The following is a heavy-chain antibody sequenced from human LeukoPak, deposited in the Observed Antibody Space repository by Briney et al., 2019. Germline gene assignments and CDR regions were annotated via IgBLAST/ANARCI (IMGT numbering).Heavy chain of an antibody. CDR1: GYTFISYY. J-gene: IGHJ4*02. CDR2: INPSGGTT. CDR3: ARFLAGTFDY. D-gene: IGHD6-13*01. Sequence: ASVKVSRKASGYTFISYYMQWVRQAPGQGLEWMGIINPSGGTTTYAQKFQGRVTMTRDASTSTVYMELSSLRSEDTAVYYCARFLAGTFDYWGQGTLVTVSS. V-gene: IGHV1-46*01.